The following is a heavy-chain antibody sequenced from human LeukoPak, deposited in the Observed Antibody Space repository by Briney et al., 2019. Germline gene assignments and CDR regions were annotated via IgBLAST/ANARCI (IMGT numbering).Heavy chain of an antibody. V-gene: IGHV4-4*02. Sequence: SETLSLTCGLSGGSITNTNCWSGVRQPPGQGLEWIGEISLTGLTHYNPSLESRVTVSLDKSKNQLSLNLTSVTAADTAVYSCTRENGDFSPCAYGGQGNLVTVLS. J-gene: IGHJ4*02. CDR1: GGSITNTNC. D-gene: IGHD7-27*01. CDR3: TRENGDFSPCAY. CDR2: ISLTGLT.